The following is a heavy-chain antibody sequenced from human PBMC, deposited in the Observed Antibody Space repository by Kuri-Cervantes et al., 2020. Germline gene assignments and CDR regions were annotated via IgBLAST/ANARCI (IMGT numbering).Heavy chain of an antibody. V-gene: IGHV1-46*01. CDR1: GYTFTSYY. Sequence: ASVKVSCKASGYTFTSYYMHWVRQAPGQGLEWMGIINPSGGSTSYAQKFQGRVTMTRNTSISTAYMELSSLRSEDTAVYYCARDGDLDAFDIWGQGTMVTVSS. J-gene: IGHJ3*02. CDR3: ARDGDLDAFDI. D-gene: IGHD3-10*01. CDR2: INPSGGST.